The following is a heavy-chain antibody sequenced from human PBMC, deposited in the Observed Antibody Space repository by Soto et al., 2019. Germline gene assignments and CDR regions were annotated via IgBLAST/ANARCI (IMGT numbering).Heavy chain of an antibody. V-gene: IGHV3-30*18. J-gene: IGHJ6*02. CDR1: GFTFSSYG. D-gene: IGHD6-25*01. CDR2: ISYDGSNK. Sequence: SLRLSCAASGFTFSSYGMHWVRQAPGKGLEWVAVISYDGSNKYYADSVKGRFTISRDNSKNTLYLQMNSLRAEDTAVYYCAKDLSQQRPNYYYYRRMDFWGQGTSVTVS. CDR3: AKDLSQQRPNYYYYRRMDF.